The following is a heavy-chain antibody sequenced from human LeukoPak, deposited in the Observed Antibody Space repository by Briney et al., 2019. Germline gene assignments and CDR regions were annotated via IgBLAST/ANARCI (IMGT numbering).Heavy chain of an antibody. CDR2: VYYSGST. J-gene: IGHJ3*02. V-gene: IGHV4-59*08. CDR1: GDSTSNFY. Sequence: SETLSLTCTASGDSTSNFYWNWIRQPPGKGLEWIGYVYYSGSTQYNPSLNSRVTISVATSKKQFSLRLTSVTAADTAVYYCARSGYAFGADAFDIWGQGAMVAVPS. D-gene: IGHD3-16*01. CDR3: ARSGYAFGADAFDI.